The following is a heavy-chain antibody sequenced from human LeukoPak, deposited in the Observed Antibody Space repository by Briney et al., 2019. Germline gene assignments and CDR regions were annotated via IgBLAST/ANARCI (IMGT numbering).Heavy chain of an antibody. CDR2: TSYDGSNK. Sequence: GGSLRLSCAASGFTFSSYAMHWVRQAPGKGLEWVAVTSYDGSNKYYADSVKGRFTISRDNSKNTLYLQMNSLRAEDTAVYYCARDEYSSSSGTIDYWGQGTLVTVSS. CDR1: GFTFSSYA. CDR3: ARDEYSSSSGTIDY. D-gene: IGHD6-6*01. J-gene: IGHJ4*02. V-gene: IGHV3-30*04.